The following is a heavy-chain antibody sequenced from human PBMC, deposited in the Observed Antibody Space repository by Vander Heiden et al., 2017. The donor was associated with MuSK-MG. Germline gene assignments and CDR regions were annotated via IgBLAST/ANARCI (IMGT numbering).Heavy chain of an antibody. CDR1: GFPFSSYG. CDR3: ARGYCSGGSCYPDLDY. CDR2: IWYDGSNK. J-gene: IGHJ4*02. Sequence: QVQLVESGGGVVQPGRSLRLSCAASGFPFSSYGMHWVRQAPGKGLEWVAVIWYDGSNKYYADSVKGRFTISRDNSKNTLYLQMNSLRAEDTAVYYCARGYCSGGSCYPDLDYWGQGTLVTVSS. D-gene: IGHD2-15*01. V-gene: IGHV3-33*01.